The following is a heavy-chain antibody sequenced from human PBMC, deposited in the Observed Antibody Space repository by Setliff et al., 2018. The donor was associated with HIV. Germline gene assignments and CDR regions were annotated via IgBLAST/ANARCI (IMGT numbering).Heavy chain of an antibody. CDR3: ARAPPEWQRPVYFDY. V-gene: IGHV4-59*01. D-gene: IGHD5-12*01. CDR2: IHYSGST. CDR1: GDFITNYY. Sequence: SETLSLTCSVSGDFITNYYWNWIRQRPGKELEWVGHIHYSGSTNYNPSLKSRVTILIDTSKNEFSLKLRSVTAADTAVYYCARAPPEWQRPVYFDYWAQGTLVTVSS. J-gene: IGHJ4*02.